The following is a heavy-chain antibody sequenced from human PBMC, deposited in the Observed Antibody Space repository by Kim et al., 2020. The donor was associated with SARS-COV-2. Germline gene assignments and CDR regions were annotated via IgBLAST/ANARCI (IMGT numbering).Heavy chain of an antibody. CDR3: ARAKSTGTKGSIDY. J-gene: IGHJ4*02. Sequence: ADSLKGRFTISRDNAKNSLYLQMNSLRAEDTAVYYCARAKSTGTKGSIDYWGQGTLVTVSS. D-gene: IGHD1-1*01. V-gene: IGHV3-48*03.